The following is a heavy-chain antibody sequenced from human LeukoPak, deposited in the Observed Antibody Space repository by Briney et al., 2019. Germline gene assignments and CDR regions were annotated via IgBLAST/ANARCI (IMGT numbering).Heavy chain of an antibody. J-gene: IGHJ4*02. V-gene: IGHV3-23*01. CDR3: AKGVVVAPDVTPFDY. CDR1: GFTFSSYA. CDR2: ISGSGGST. Sequence: GGSLRLSCAASGFTFSSYAMSWVRQAPGKGLEWVSVISGSGGSTDYADSVKGRFTISRDNSKNTLYLQMNSLRAEDTAVYYCAKGVVVAPDVTPFDYWGQGTLVTVSS. D-gene: IGHD2-2*01.